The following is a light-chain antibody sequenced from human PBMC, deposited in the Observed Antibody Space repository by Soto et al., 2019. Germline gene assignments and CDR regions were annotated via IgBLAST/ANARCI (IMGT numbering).Light chain of an antibody. J-gene: IGLJ2*01. CDR1: SSDVGAYPY. CDR2: DVS. Sequence: QSALTQPASVSGSPGQSITISCAGTSSDVGAYPYVSWYQQYPGKAPKLLIHDVSNRPSGVSNRFSGSKSGNTASLTISGLQAEDEADYYCSSHTSTTLVVFGGGTKGTVL. CDR3: SSHTSTTLVV. V-gene: IGLV2-14*01.